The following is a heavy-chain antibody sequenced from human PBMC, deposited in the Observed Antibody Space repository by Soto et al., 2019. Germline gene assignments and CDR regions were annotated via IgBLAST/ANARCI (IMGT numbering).Heavy chain of an antibody. V-gene: IGHV6-1*01. J-gene: IGHJ5*02. D-gene: IGHD3-16*01. Sequence: PSQTLSLTCAISGDSVSSNSAAWSWIRQSPSRGLEWLGRTYYRSKWYNDYAVSVKSRITINPDTSKNQFSLLLHSVTPEDTAVYYCARGPYTSPCSWGQGTLVTGSS. CDR2: TYYRSKWYN. CDR1: GDSVSSNSAA. CDR3: ARGPYTSPCS.